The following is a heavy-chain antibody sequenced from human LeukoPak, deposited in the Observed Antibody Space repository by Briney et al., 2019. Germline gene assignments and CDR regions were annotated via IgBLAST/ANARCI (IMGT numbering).Heavy chain of an antibody. Sequence: PSETLSLTCTVSGGSISSYYWSWIRQPPGKGLEWIGYIYYSGSTNYNPSLKSRVTISVDTSKNQFSLKLNSVTAADTAVYYCARGRAAAGIFYWFDPWGQGTLVTVSS. D-gene: IGHD6-13*01. V-gene: IGHV4-59*12. CDR1: GGSISSYY. CDR3: ARGRAAAGIFYWFDP. J-gene: IGHJ5*02. CDR2: IYYSGST.